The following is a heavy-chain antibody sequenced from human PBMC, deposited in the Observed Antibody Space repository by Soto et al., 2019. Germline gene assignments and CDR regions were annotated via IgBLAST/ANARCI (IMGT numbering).Heavy chain of an antibody. CDR1: GDSVSSNSAG. CDR3: TGITWFRGMDV. V-gene: IGHV6-1*01. Sequence: SQTLSLTCAISGDSVSSNSAGWNWIRQSPSRGLEWLGRTYYKSKWNNDYALSVKSRITINPDTSKNQFSLHLYSVTPEDTAVYYCTGITWFRGMDVWGQGTPVTVSS. D-gene: IGHD3-10*01. CDR2: TYYKSKWNN. J-gene: IGHJ6*02.